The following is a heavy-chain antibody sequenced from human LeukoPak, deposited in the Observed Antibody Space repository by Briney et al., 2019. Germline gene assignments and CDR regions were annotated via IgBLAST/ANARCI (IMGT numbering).Heavy chain of an antibody. Sequence: SETLSLTCTVSGGSISSGDYYWSWIRQPPGKGLEWIGYIYYSGSTYYNPSLKSRVTISVDTSKNQFSLKLSSVTAADTAVYYCARGGCCSSTSCYPIYWFDPWGQGTLVTVSS. CDR1: GGSISSGDYY. CDR3: ARGGCCSSTSCYPIYWFDP. V-gene: IGHV4-30-4*08. CDR2: IYYSGST. J-gene: IGHJ5*02. D-gene: IGHD2-2*01.